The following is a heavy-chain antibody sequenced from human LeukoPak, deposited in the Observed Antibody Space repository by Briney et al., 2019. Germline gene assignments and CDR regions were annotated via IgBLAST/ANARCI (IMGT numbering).Heavy chain of an antibody. CDR2: ISSSSSTI. V-gene: IGHV3-48*02. CDR3: ARDSRDYVFDY. D-gene: IGHD4-17*01. J-gene: IGHJ4*02. Sequence: GGSLRLSCAASGFTFSTYRMNWVRQDPGNGLGWVSYISSSSSTIHYADSVKGRFTISTGNAKNTLYLQMNSLRDADTAVYYCARDSRDYVFDYWGQGALVTASS. CDR1: GFTFSTYR.